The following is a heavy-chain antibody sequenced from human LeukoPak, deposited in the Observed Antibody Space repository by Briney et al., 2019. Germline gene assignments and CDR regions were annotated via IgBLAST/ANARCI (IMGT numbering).Heavy chain of an antibody. CDR1: GGSISSYY. D-gene: IGHD5-12*01. J-gene: IGHJ4*02. Sequence: SETLSLTCTVSGGSISSYYWSWLRQPPGKGLEWIGYIYYSGSTNYNPSLKSRVTISVDTSKNQFSLKLSSVTAADTAVYYCARVGYSGYDSGDYWGQGTLVTVSS. CDR3: ARVGYSGYDSGDY. V-gene: IGHV4-59*12. CDR2: IYYSGST.